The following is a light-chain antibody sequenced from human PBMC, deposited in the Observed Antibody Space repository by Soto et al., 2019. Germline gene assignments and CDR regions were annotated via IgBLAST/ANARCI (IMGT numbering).Light chain of an antibody. CDR1: QPFSSS. CDR3: QQYNSYWT. CDR2: KAS. Sequence: TQSPGTLSLSPGERATLSCRASQPFSSSYLAWYQQKPGKAPKLLIYKASSLESGVPSRFSGSGSGTEFTLTISSLQPDDFATYYCQQYNSYWTFGQGTKVEIK. V-gene: IGKV1-5*03. J-gene: IGKJ1*01.